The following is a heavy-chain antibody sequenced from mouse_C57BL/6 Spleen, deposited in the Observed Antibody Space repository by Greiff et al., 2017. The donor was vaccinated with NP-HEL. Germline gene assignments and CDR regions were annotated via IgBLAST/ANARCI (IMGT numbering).Heavy chain of an antibody. CDR2: IDPSDSYT. CDR3: ARANLNWYFDV. Sequence: QVQLQQPGAELVMPGASVKLSCKASGYTFTSYWMHWVKQRPGQGLEWIGEIDPSDSYTNYNQKFKGKSTLTVDKSSSTAYMQLSSLTSEDSAVYYCARANLNWYFDVWGTGTTVTVSS. CDR1: GYTFTSYW. V-gene: IGHV1-69*01. J-gene: IGHJ1*03.